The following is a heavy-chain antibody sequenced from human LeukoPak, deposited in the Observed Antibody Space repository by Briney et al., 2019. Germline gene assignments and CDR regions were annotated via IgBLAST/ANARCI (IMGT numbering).Heavy chain of an antibody. CDR3: AKDRYNSGLDY. V-gene: IGHV3-30*18. CDR1: GFTFSSYG. Sequence: GGSVRLSCAASGFTFSSYGMHWARQAPGKGLEWVAVISYDGSNKFYADSVKGRFTISRDNSKNTLYLQMNSLRAEDTAVYYCAKDRYNSGLDYWGQRCLVTVSS. CDR2: ISYDGSNK. J-gene: IGHJ4*02. D-gene: IGHD6-19*01.